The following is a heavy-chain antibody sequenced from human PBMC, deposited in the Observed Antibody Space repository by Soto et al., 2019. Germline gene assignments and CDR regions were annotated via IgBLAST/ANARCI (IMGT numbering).Heavy chain of an antibody. CDR3: ARGAECRGYCIKKITWLDP. CDR1: GGSFSTYA. D-gene: IGHD2-8*01. J-gene: IGHJ5*02. CDR2: IIPIFDSP. V-gene: IGHV1-69*06. Sequence: SVKVSCKASGGSFSTYAFSWVRQAPGHGLEWMGGIIPIFDSPYYAQNFQGRVTIAADRSTSTVYMEWSSLTPEDTDVYYCARGAECRGYCIKKITWLDPWGQGTLVTVSS.